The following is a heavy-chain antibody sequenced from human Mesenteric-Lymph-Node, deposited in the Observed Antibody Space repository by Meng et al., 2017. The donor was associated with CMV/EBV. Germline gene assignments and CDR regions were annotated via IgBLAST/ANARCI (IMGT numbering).Heavy chain of an antibody. CDR3: TTAKTVTRRRTYYFDY. J-gene: IGHJ4*02. CDR2: IKSKTDGGTT. V-gene: IGHV3-15*01. CDR1: GFTFSNAW. Sequence: GESLKISCAASGFTFSNAWMSRVRQAPGKGLEWVGRIKSKTDGGTTDYAAPVKGRFTISRDDSKNTLYLQMNSLKTEDTAVYYCTTAKTVTRRRTYYFDYWGQGTLVTVSS. D-gene: IGHD4-17*01.